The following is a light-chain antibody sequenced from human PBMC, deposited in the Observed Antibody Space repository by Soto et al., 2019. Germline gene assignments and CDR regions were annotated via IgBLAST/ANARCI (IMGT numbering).Light chain of an antibody. CDR2: AVS. CDR1: RSVSSNY. Sequence: VLTQSPGTLSLSPGERATLSCMASRSVSSNYLGWYQQKPGQAPRLLIYAVSTRATGIPDRFSGSGSGTDFTLTISRLEPEDSALYFCQQYRPSPAISFGQGTRLEI. J-gene: IGKJ5*01. V-gene: IGKV3-20*01. CDR3: QQYRPSPAIS.